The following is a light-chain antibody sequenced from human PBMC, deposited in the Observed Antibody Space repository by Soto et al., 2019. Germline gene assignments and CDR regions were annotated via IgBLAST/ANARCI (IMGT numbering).Light chain of an antibody. Sequence: EIVLTQSRATLSLSPGERTTLSCRASQSISNYLAWYQQKPGQAPRLLIYDASNRATGIPARFSGSGSGTEFTLTISSLQPDDFATYYCQHYNSYSEAFGQGTKV. J-gene: IGKJ1*01. CDR2: DAS. CDR1: QSISNY. CDR3: QHYNSYSEA. V-gene: IGKV3-11*01.